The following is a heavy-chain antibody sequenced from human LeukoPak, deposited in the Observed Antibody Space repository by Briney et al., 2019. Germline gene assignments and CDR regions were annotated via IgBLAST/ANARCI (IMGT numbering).Heavy chain of an antibody. D-gene: IGHD1-20*01. Sequence: SETLSLTCTVSGYSISSGYYWGWIRQPPGKGLEWIGSIYHSGSTYYNPSLKSRVTISVDTSKNQFSLKLSSVTAADTAVYYCARVWNNWNWFDPWGQGTLVTVSS. J-gene: IGHJ5*02. V-gene: IGHV4-38-2*02. CDR3: ARVWNNWNWFDP. CDR2: IYHSGST. CDR1: GYSISSGYY.